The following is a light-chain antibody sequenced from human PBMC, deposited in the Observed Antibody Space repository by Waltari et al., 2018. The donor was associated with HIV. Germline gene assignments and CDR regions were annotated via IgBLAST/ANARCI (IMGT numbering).Light chain of an antibody. Sequence: AIQLNQSPSSLSASVGDRVTITCRASQDISGALAWYQQKPGKPPKLLIHDASILETGVPPKFSGSGAGADFTLTISSLQPEDFATYCCQQFNSYPLTFGAGTKVEIK. V-gene: IGKV1-13*02. CDR1: QDISGA. CDR2: DAS. CDR3: QQFNSYPLT. J-gene: IGKJ4*01.